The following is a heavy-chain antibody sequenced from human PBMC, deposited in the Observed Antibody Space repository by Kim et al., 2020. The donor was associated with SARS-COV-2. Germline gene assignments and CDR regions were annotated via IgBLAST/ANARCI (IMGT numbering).Heavy chain of an antibody. Sequence: SVKVSCKASGGTFSSYAISWVRQAPGQGLEWMGGIIPIFGTANYAQKFQGRVTITADESTSTAYMELSSLRSEDTAVYYCASHGSGSYSPADHFQPLYYYYYYGMDVWGQGTTVTVSS. J-gene: IGHJ6*02. CDR1: GGTFSSYA. D-gene: IGHD3-10*01. CDR3: ASHGSGSYSPADHFQPLYYYYYYGMDV. V-gene: IGHV1-69*13. CDR2: IIPIFGTA.